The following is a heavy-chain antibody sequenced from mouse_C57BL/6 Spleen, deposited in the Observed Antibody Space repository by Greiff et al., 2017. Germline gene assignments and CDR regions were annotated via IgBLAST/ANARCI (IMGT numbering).Heavy chain of an antibody. CDR3: ARGGREAMDY. J-gene: IGHJ4*01. CDR2: IYPGDGDT. V-gene: IGHV1-82*01. CDR1: GYAFSSSW. Sequence: VQLQQSGPELVKPGASVKISCKASGYAFSSSWMNWVKQRPGKGLEWIGRIYPGDGDTNYNGKFKGKATLTADKSSSAAYMQRRSLTSEDSSVYFCARGGREAMDYWGQGTSVTVSS.